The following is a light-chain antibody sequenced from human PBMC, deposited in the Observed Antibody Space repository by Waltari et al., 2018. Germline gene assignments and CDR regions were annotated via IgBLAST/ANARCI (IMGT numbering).Light chain of an antibody. V-gene: IGKV2-28*01. CDR3: MQALQTPRT. CDR2: LGS. J-gene: IGKJ1*01. CDR1: QSLLHSNGKNY. Sequence: DIVMTQSPLSLPVTPGEPASISCRSSQSLLHSNGKNYLDWYLQKPGQSPQVLIYLGSHRASGVPDRFSGSGSGTYFTLEISRVEAEDVGVYYCMQALQTPRTFGQGTKVEI.